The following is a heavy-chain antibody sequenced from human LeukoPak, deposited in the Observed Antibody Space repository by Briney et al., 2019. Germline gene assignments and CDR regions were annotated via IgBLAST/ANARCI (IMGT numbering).Heavy chain of an antibody. CDR3: AKHSTTVTTDYFDY. J-gene: IGHJ4*02. V-gene: IGHV3-23*01. CDR1: GFTFSSYA. Sequence: GSLRLSCAAPGFTFSSYAMSWVRQAPGKGLEWVSAVSGSGGSTYYADSVKGRFTISRDNSKNTLYLQMNSLRAEDTAVYFCAKHSTTVTTDYFDYWGQGTLVTVSS. CDR2: VSGSGGST. D-gene: IGHD4-17*01.